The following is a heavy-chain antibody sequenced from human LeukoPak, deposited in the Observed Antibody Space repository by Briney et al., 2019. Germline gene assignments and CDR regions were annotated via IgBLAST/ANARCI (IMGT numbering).Heavy chain of an antibody. CDR2: INPDSGGT. CDR3: ARDLKRGYSSGRYSWGTGSSNDY. CDR1: GYTFTGYY. D-gene: IGHD6-19*01. J-gene: IGHJ4*02. Sequence: ASVKVSCKASGYTFTGYYMHWVRQAPGQGLEWMGWINPDSGGTNYAQKFQGRVTMTRDTSIRTAYMEMRRLRSDDTAVYYCARDLKRGYSSGRYSWGTGSSNDYWGQGTLVTVSS. V-gene: IGHV1-2*02.